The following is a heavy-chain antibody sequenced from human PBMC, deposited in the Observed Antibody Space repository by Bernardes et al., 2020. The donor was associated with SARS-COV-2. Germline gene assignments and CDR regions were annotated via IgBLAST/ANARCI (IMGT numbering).Heavy chain of an antibody. J-gene: IGHJ4*02. CDR3: ARDNIVLVVYARGPLGY. CDR1: GFTFSSYA. D-gene: IGHD2-8*02. Sequence: SLRLSCAASGFTFSSYAMHWVRQAPGKGLEWVAVISYDGSNKYYADSVKGRFTISRDNSKNTLYLQMNSLRAEDTAVYYCARDNIVLVVYARGPLGYWGQGTLVTVSS. V-gene: IGHV3-30*01. CDR2: ISYDGSNK.